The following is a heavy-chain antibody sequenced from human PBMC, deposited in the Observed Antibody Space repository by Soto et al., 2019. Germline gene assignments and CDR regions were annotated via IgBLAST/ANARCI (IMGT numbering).Heavy chain of an antibody. CDR2: IIPIFGTP. V-gene: IGHV1-69*06. J-gene: IGHJ4*02. Sequence: ASLKVSCKASGGTFTSHTFNWVRQAPGQGLEWMGGIIPIFGTPNYAQKFQGRVTITADKSTNTVYLELSSLRSEDTAIYYCTRDLAFRDGNISHLDYWGQGTLVTVSS. D-gene: IGHD3-3*02. CDR3: TRDLAFRDGNISHLDY. CDR1: GGTFTSHT.